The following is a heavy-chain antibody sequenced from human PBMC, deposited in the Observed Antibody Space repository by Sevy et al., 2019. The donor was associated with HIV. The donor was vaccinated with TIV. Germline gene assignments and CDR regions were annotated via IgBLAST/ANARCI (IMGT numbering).Heavy chain of an antibody. CDR2: MDQDGSDK. CDR1: EFIFTGYW. Sequence: GESLKISCAASEFIFTGYWMNWVRQAPGKGLEWVANMDQDGSDKRYVDSVRGRFTISRDNANNFLYLQMSSLRADDTAVYYCARAGGWGNINHSNQILDIWGHGTKVTVSS. CDR3: ARAGGWGNINHSNQILDI. J-gene: IGHJ3*02. D-gene: IGHD3-16*01. V-gene: IGHV3-7*01.